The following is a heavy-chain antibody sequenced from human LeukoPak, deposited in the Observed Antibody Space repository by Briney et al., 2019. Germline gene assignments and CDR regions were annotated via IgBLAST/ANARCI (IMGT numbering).Heavy chain of an antibody. CDR2: IYTSGST. CDR3: AGHYYYGSGRNWFDP. Sequence: PSETLSLTCTVSGGSISSYYWSWIRQPAGKGLEWIGRIYTSGSTNYNPSLKSRVTMSVDTSKNQFSLKLSSVTAADTAVYYCAGHYYYGSGRNWFDPWGQGTLVTVSS. CDR1: GGSISSYY. V-gene: IGHV4-4*07. D-gene: IGHD3-10*01. J-gene: IGHJ5*02.